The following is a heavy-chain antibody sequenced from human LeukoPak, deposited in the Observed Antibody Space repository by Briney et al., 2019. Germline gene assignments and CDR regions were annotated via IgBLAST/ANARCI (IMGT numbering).Heavy chain of an antibody. J-gene: IGHJ4*02. V-gene: IGHV3-23*01. CDR1: GFTFSSHA. D-gene: IGHD3-22*01. CDR2: IDGDGTNT. Sequence: GGSLRLSCATSGFTFSSHAMTWVRQAPGKGLEWVSGIDGDGTNTYYADSVKGRFTVSRDNSKNTLYLQMNSLRADDTAVYYCAKEVTPYPQVITCFDYWGQGSLVTVSS. CDR3: AKEVTPYPQVITCFDY.